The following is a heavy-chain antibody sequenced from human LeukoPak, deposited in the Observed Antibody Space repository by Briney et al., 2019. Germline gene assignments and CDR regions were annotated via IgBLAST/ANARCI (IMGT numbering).Heavy chain of an antibody. D-gene: IGHD7-27*01. Sequence: GSLKLSCSASGITFRNFGMDRVPQGPGQGLEGGAGIWYDGSNKDYVDSVKGRFSISRDNSKNTLYLEMSSLTVEDTAVYYCAKGRGGSSNWGSDYWGQGTQVTVSS. J-gene: IGHJ4*02. CDR2: IWYDGSNK. CDR3: AKGRGGSSNWGSDY. CDR1: GITFRNFG. V-gene: IGHV3-33*06.